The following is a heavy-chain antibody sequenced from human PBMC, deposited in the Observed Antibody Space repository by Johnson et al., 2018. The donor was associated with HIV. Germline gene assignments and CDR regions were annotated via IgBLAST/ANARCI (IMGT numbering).Heavy chain of an antibody. CDR3: AKDGGARGSSWYEGVFDI. CDR2: IKSKTDGGTP. CDR1: GFTFSNAW. Sequence: VQLVESGGGLVKPGGSLRLSCAASGFTFSNAWMSWVRQAPGKGLEWVGRIKSKTDGGTPDYAAPVKGRFPISRDNSKNTLYLKINSLRAEDTAVYYCAKDGGARGSSWYEGVFDIWGQGTMVTVSS. J-gene: IGHJ3*02. D-gene: IGHD6-13*01. V-gene: IGHV3-15*01.